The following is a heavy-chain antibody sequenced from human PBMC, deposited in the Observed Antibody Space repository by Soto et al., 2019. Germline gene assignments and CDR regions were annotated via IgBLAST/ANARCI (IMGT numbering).Heavy chain of an antibody. Sequence: ASVKVSCKASGYTFTGYYMHWVRQAPGQGLEWMGWINPNSGGTNYAQKFQGWVTMTRDTSISTAYMELSRLRSDDTAVYYCARGGVTTYYYFDYWGQGTLGTSPQ. CDR3: ARGGVTTYYYFDY. V-gene: IGHV1-2*04. J-gene: IGHJ4*02. CDR1: GYTFTGYY. D-gene: IGHD4-4*01. CDR2: INPNSGGT.